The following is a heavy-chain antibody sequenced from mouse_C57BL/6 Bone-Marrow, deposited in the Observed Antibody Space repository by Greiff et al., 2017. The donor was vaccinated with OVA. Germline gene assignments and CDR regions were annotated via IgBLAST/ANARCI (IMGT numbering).Heavy chain of an antibody. J-gene: IGHJ3*02. CDR1: GFNIQDDY. CDR3: TTGGNYEG. Sequence: EVQLQQSGAELVRPGASVKLSCTASGFNIQDDYMHWVKQRPEQGLEWIGWIDPENGDTEYASKFQGKATITADTSSNTAYLQLSSLTSEDTAVYYCTTGGNYEGWGQGTLVTVSA. V-gene: IGHV14-4*01. CDR2: IDPENGDT. D-gene: IGHD2-1*01.